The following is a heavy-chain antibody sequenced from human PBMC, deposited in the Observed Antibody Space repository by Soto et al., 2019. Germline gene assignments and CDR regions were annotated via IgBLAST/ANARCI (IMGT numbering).Heavy chain of an antibody. CDR1: GGTFSSYA. J-gene: IGHJ6*02. V-gene: IGHV1-69*12. CDR3: ARHPGGRGYYYGMDV. CDR2: IIPIFGTA. D-gene: IGHD2-15*01. Sequence: QVQLVQSGAEVKKPGSSVKVSCKASGGTFSSYAISWVRQAPGQELARMGGIIPIFGTANYAQKFQGRVTITADESTSTAYMELSSLRSEVTAVYYCARHPGGRGYYYGMDVWGQGTTVTVSS.